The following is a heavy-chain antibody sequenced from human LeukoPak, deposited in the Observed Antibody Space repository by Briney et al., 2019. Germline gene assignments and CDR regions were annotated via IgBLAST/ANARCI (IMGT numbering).Heavy chain of an antibody. CDR3: ASPSSGQSFDI. CDR1: GFTFSSYS. D-gene: IGHD6-19*01. V-gene: IGHV3-21*04. CDR2: ISSSSTYI. Sequence: PGGSLRLSCAASGFTFSSYSMNWVRQAPGKGLEWVSSISSSSTYIYYADSVKGRFTVSRDKAKNSLSLQMNSLRAEDTAVYYCASPSSGQSFDIWGQGTMVTVSS. J-gene: IGHJ3*02.